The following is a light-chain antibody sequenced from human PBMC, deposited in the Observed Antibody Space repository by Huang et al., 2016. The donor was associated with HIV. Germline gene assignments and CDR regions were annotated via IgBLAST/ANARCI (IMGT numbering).Light chain of an antibody. Sequence: IVMTQSPATLSVSPGERATLSCRSSAGVSNNVAWYQQRPGQTPRLLIHGASTRHTGIPAKCSSRGSGTEFTITITSRQPEDSAVYYCQQYNNWPPWTFGPGTQVEI. J-gene: IGKJ1*01. CDR1: AGVSNN. CDR2: GAS. V-gene: IGKV3D-15*01. CDR3: QQYNNWPPWT.